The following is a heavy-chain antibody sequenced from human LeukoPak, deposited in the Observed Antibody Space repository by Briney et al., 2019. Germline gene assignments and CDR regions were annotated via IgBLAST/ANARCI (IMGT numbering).Heavy chain of an antibody. Sequence: SQTLPLTCAFSGDSFPSNSPAWNWFSQSPSRALKWLGRTYYRSKWYNDYAVSVKSRITINPDTSKNQFSLQLNSVTPEDTAVHYCARGDNWNYGWFDPWGQGTLVTVSS. CDR2: TYYRSKWYN. CDR3: ARGDNWNYGWFDP. J-gene: IGHJ5*02. V-gene: IGHV6-1*01. D-gene: IGHD1-7*01. CDR1: GDSFPSNSPA.